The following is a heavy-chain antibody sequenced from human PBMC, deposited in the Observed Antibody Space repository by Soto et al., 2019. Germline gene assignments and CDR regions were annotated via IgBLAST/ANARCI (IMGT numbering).Heavy chain of an antibody. J-gene: IGHJ4*02. CDR1: GYTFTSYA. Sequence: QVQLVQSGAEVKKPGASVKVSCKASGYTFTSYAMHWVRQAPGQRLEWMGWINAGNGNTKYSQKFQGRVTITRDTSASTAYMELSSLRSEDTAVYYCARDLWDYGDYAGHWDWGQGTLVTVSS. D-gene: IGHD4-17*01. CDR3: ARDLWDYGDYAGHWD. V-gene: IGHV1-3*01. CDR2: INAGNGNT.